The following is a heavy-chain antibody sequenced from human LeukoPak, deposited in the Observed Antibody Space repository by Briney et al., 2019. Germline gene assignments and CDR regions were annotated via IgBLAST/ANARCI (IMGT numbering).Heavy chain of an antibody. D-gene: IGHD3-22*01. J-gene: IGHJ4*02. CDR2: ISYDGSNK. V-gene: IGHV3-30*19. CDR3: ARPLDPGNYYDSSGSFVY. Sequence: GGSLRLSCAASGFTFSSYGMHWVRQAPGKGLEWVAVISYDGSNKYYADSVKGRFTISRDNSKNTLYVQINSLRAEDTAVYYCARPLDPGNYYDSSGSFVYWGQGTLATVSS. CDR1: GFTFSSYG.